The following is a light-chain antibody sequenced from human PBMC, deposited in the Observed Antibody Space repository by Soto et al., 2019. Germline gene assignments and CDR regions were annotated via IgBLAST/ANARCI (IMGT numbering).Light chain of an antibody. J-gene: IGKJ4*01. CDR1: QSISTW. CDR2: KPS. CDR3: QQSNSDSPLP. Sequence: DIQMTQAPSTLPASVGDSVTITCRADQSISTWLAWYQQKPGKAPNLLVYKPSRLDAGGPSRFSGSGSGKEFSLITRYLKPDHFPSCHCQQSNSDSPLPVGVGTTFAIK. V-gene: IGKV1-5*03.